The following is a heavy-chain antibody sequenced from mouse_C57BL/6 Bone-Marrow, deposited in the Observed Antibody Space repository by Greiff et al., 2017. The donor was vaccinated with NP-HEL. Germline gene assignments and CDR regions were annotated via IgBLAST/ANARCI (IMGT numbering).Heavy chain of an antibody. J-gene: IGHJ4*01. CDR2: IHPNSGST. CDR3: ERGGNYPYYYAMDY. CDR1: GYTFTSYW. V-gene: IGHV1-64*01. D-gene: IGHD2-1*01. Sequence: QVQLQQPGAELVKPGASVKLSCKASGYTFTSYWMHWVKQRPGQGLEWIGMIHPNSGSTNYNEKFKSKATLTVDKSSSTAYMQLSSLTSEDSAVYYCERGGNYPYYYAMDYWGQGTSVTVSS.